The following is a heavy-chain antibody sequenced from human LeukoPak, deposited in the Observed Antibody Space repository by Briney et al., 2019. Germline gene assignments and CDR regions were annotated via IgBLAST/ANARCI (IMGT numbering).Heavy chain of an antibody. J-gene: IGHJ6*02. CDR1: GYTFTSYD. CDR2: MNPNSGNT. D-gene: IGHD3-10*01. Sequence: ASVKVSCKASGYTFTSYDINWVRQATGQELEWMGWMNPNSGNTGYAQKFQGRVTMTRNTSISTAYMELSSLRSEDTAVYYCARVILVRGVIHYYYYGMDVWGQGTTVTVSS. CDR3: ARVILVRGVIHYYYYGMDV. V-gene: IGHV1-8*01.